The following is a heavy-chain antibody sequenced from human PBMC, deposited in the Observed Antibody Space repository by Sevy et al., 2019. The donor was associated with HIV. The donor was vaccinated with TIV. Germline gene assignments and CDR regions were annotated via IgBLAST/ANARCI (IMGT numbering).Heavy chain of an antibody. J-gene: IGHJ6*02. Sequence: GGSLRLSCAASGFTFNSYGMHWVRQAPGKGLEWVAVIWYDGSNQYYEDSVKGRFTISRDNSKNTLYPQMNSLRAEDTAVYFCARVDYQYYYYAMDVWGQGTTVTVSS. CDR3: ARVDYQYYYYAMDV. D-gene: IGHD4-17*01. CDR1: GFTFNSYG. V-gene: IGHV3-33*01. CDR2: IWYDGSNQ.